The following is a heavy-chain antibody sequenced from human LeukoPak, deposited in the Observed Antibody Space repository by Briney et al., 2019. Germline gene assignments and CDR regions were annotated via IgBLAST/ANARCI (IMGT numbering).Heavy chain of an antibody. D-gene: IGHD3-22*01. CDR1: GYTFSTYA. CDR2: INGNGDT. Sequence: ASVKVSCTASGYTFSTYAIHWVRQAPGERLEWMGWINGNGDTKYSQKFQGRVTITRDTSASTVYMELTSLRSADTAVYYCARDQAENDSSGNYYNYGMDVWGQGTTVIVSS. V-gene: IGHV1-3*01. J-gene: IGHJ6*02. CDR3: ARDQAENDSSGNYYNYGMDV.